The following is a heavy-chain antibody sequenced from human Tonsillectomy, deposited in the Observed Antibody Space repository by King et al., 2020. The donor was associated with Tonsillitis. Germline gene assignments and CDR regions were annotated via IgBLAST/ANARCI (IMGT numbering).Heavy chain of an antibody. CDR2: IKQDGSEK. Sequence: VQLVESGGGLVQPGGSLRLSCAASGFTFSSYWMSWVRQAPGKGLEWVANIKQDGSEKYYVDSVKGRFTISRDNAKNSLYLQMNSLRAEDPAVYYCAIFDPFGVQSYYFGMDVWGQGTTVTVSS. V-gene: IGHV3-7*03. D-gene: IGHD3-16*01. J-gene: IGHJ6*02. CDR1: GFTFSSYW. CDR3: AIFDPFGVQSYYFGMDV.